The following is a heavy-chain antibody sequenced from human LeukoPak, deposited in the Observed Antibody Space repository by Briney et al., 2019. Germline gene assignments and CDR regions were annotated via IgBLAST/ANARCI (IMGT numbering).Heavy chain of an antibody. V-gene: IGHV3-23*01. CDR3: AKVSIWSGYFSGMDV. Sequence: GGSLRLSCAASGFTFSSYAMSWVRQAPGKGLEWVSAISGSGGSTYYADSVKGRFTISRDNSKNTLYLQMNSLRAEDTAVYYCAKVSIWSGYFSGMDVWGQGTTVTVSS. CDR2: ISGSGGST. J-gene: IGHJ6*02. CDR1: GFTFSSYA. D-gene: IGHD3-3*01.